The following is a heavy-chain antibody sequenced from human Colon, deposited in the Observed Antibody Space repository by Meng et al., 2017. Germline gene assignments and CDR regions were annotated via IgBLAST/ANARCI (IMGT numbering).Heavy chain of an antibody. D-gene: IGHD6-13*01. CDR2: ISSSGSTI. Sequence: GGSLRLSCAASGFTFSDYYMSWIRQAPGKGLEWVSYISSSGSTIYYADSVKGRFTITRGNAKNSLYLQRNSLRAEDAAVYYCARRGYSSSHLLEWYWGQGTLVTVSS. J-gene: IGHJ4*02. CDR1: GFTFSDYY. V-gene: IGHV3-11*01. CDR3: ARRGYSSSHLLEWY.